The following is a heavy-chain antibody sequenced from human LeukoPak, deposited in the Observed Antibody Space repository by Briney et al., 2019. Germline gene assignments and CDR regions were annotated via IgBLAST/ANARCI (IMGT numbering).Heavy chain of an antibody. V-gene: IGHV3-53*01. D-gene: IGHD2/OR15-2a*01. Sequence: PGGSLKLSFSASGLNLRSSCMGRVPQASRKGLEWVSIIYNDGSTYYAESMKGRFTISRDNSKNTMYLKVNSLRAEDTAMYYCARNILFAFDIWGQGTMVTVS. CDR3: ARNILFAFDI. CDR1: GLNLRSSC. CDR2: IYNDGST. J-gene: IGHJ3*02.